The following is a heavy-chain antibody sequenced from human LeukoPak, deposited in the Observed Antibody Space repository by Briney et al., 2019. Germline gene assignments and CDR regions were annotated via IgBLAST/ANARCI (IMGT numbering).Heavy chain of an antibody. J-gene: IGHJ3*02. Sequence: PSETLSLTCAVYGGSFSGYYWSWIRQPPGKGLEWIGEINHSGSTNYNPSLKSRVTISVDTSKNQFSLKLSSVTAADTAVYYRARPPQPRGSSDAFDIWGQGTMVTVSS. V-gene: IGHV4-34*01. CDR3: ARPPQPRGSSDAFDI. D-gene: IGHD1-26*01. CDR2: INHSGST. CDR1: GGSFSGYY.